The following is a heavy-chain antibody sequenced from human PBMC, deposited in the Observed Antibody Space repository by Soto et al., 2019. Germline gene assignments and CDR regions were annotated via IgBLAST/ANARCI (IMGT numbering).Heavy chain of an antibody. Sequence: GGSLRLSCAASGFTFSSYGMHWVRQAPGKGLEWVAVISYDGSNKYYADSVKGRFTISRDNSKNTLYLQMNSLRAEDTAVYYCAKDQAEGITIFGVVPHYYYYMDVWGKGTTVTVSS. V-gene: IGHV3-30*18. J-gene: IGHJ6*03. CDR3: AKDQAEGITIFGVVPHYYYYMDV. CDR1: GFTFSSYG. D-gene: IGHD3-3*01. CDR2: ISYDGSNK.